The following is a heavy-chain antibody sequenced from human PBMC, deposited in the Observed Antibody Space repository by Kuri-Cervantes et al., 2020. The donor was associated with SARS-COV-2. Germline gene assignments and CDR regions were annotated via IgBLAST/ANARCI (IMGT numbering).Heavy chain of an antibody. CDR2: IYYSGST. J-gene: IGHJ2*01. Sequence: GSLRLSCTVSGGSVSSGSYYWSWIRQPPGKGLEWIGYIYYSGSTYYNPSLKSRVTISVDRSKNQFSLKLSSVTAADTAVYYCARGRHSSGRRGDWYFDLWGRGTLVTVSS. CDR3: ARGRHSSGRRGDWYFDL. CDR1: GGSVSSGSYY. D-gene: IGHD6-19*01. V-gene: IGHV4-61*01.